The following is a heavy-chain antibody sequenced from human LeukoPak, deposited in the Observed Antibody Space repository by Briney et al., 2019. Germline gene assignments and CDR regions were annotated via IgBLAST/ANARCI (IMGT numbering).Heavy chain of an antibody. CDR3: AKGPGSSLSAFDI. CDR2: ISGSGGST. V-gene: IGHV3-23*01. CDR1: GFTFSSYA. Sequence: GGSLRLSCAASGFTFSSYAMSWVRPAPGKGLEWVSAISGSGGSTYYADSVKGRFTISRDNSKNTLYLQMNSLRAEDTAVYYCAKGPGSSLSAFDIWGQGTMVTVSS. J-gene: IGHJ3*02. D-gene: IGHD1-14*01.